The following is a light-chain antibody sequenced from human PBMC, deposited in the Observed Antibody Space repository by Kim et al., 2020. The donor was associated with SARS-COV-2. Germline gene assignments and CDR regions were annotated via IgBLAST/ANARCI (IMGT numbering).Light chain of an antibody. J-gene: IGLJ1*01. CDR2: DDI. V-gene: IGLV3-21*02. CDR1: NIGSRS. CDR3: QVWDSSNDEYV. Sequence: SYELTQPPSVSVAPGQTATIPCGGNNIGSRSVYWYQQRPGRAPMLVVFDDIDRPSGIPDRFSGFTSGNTATLTINRVEAGDEADYYCQVWDSSNDEYVFG.